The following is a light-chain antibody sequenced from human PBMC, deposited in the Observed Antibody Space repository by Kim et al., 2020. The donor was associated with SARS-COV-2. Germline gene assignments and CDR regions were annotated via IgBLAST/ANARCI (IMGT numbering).Light chain of an antibody. J-gene: IGKJ4*01. CDR2: TAY. CDR3: QHYNSYPLT. V-gene: IGKV1-5*03. CDR1: ESMSSW. Sequence: STCGGDRVTITCRDSESMSSWVAWYQRKPGKAPKLLIYTAYTLKSGVPSRFSGSKSGTEFTLTNSSVQPDDFATYYCQHYNSYPLTFGGGTKLEI.